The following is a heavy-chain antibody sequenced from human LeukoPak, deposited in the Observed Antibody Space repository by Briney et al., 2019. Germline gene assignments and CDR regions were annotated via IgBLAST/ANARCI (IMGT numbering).Heavy chain of an antibody. D-gene: IGHD3-10*01. CDR1: GGSISSGNYY. Sequence: SETLSLTCTVSGGSISSGNYYWSWIRQHPGKGLEWIGYIHHSGSTYYNPSLKSRVIISVDTSENQFSLKLNSVTAADTAVYYCASYGSGSYRFDPWGQGTLVTVSS. V-gene: IGHV4-31*03. J-gene: IGHJ5*02. CDR2: IHHSGST. CDR3: ASYGSGSYRFDP.